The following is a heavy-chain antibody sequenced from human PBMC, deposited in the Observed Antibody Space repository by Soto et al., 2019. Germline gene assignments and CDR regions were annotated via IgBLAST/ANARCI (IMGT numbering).Heavy chain of an antibody. J-gene: IGHJ5*02. V-gene: IGHV3-23*01. CDR3: ASTHLPYYYDSSGPINWFDP. CDR2: ISGSGGST. D-gene: IGHD3-22*01. Sequence: PGGSLRLSCAASGFTFSSYAMSWVRQAPGKGLEWVSAISGSGGSTYYADSVKGRSTISRDNSKNTLYLQMNSLRAEDTAVYYCASTHLPYYYDSSGPINWFDPWGQGTLLTVSS. CDR1: GFTFSSYA.